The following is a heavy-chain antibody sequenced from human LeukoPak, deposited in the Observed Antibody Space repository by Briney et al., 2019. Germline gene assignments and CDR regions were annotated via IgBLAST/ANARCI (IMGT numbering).Heavy chain of an antibody. J-gene: IGHJ4*02. Sequence: PGGSLRLSCSVSGFTFSNNAMHWVREAPGKGLEYVSAISTNGGAAYYTVSVKGRFTISRDNSKNTLYLQMSSLRTEDTAVYYCVKRGDSGYGDYWGQGTLVTVSS. CDR3: VKRGDSGYGDY. V-gene: IGHV3-64*03. CDR1: GFTFSNNA. D-gene: IGHD5-12*01. CDR2: ISTNGGAA.